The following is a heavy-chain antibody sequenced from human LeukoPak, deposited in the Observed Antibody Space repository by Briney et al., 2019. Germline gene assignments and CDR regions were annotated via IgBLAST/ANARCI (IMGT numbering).Heavy chain of an antibody. CDR1: EFTFSNFW. Sequence: GGSLRLSRAASEFTFSNFWMSWVRQAPGKGLERVAHTTQDGSKNYYVVSWRGRFTSSRDNAKNSLYLQMNSLRAEDTAVYYCATTVAGYPDDYFDYWGEGTLVTVSA. CDR2: TTQDGSKN. D-gene: IGHD6-19*01. CDR3: ATTVAGYPDDYFDY. V-gene: IGHV3-7*01. J-gene: IGHJ4*02.